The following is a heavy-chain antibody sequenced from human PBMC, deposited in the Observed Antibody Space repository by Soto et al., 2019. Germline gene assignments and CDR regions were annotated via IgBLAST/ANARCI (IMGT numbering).Heavy chain of an antibody. D-gene: IGHD3-10*01. CDR3: VKEFRGAFDH. V-gene: IGHV3-53*01. CDR1: GVTVNSNF. Sequence: PGGSLRLSCAVSGVTVNSNFTSWVRQAPGKGLEWVSVIFSGGNADYADSVKGRFIMSRDISKNTLYLQMNSLRAEDTAVYFCVKEFRGAFDHWGQGTLVTVSS. CDR2: IFSGGNA. J-gene: IGHJ4*02.